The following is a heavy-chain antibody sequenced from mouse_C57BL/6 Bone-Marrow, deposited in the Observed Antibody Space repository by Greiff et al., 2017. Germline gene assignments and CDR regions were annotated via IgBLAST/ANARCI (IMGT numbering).Heavy chain of an antibody. D-gene: IGHD2-4*01. CDR3: ARHFYDYDGYYAMDY. J-gene: IGHJ4*01. CDR1: GFSLTSYG. CDR2: IWSDGST. Sequence: VQLVESGPGLVAPSQSLSITCTVSGFSLTSYGVHWVRQPPGKGLEWLVVIWSDGSTTYNSALKSRLSISKDNSKSQVFLKMNSLQTDDTAMYYCARHFYDYDGYYAMDYWGQGTSVTVSS. V-gene: IGHV2-6-1*01.